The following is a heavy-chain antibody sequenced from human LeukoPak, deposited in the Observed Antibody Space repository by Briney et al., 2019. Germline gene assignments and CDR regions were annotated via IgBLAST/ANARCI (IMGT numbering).Heavy chain of an antibody. CDR1: GGSISSSSYY. CDR2: IYYSGST. V-gene: IGHV4-39*07. D-gene: IGHD6-13*01. J-gene: IGHJ6*02. CDR3: ASMVAAARRGYYGMDV. Sequence: ASETLSLTCTVSGGSISSSSYYWGWIRQPPGKGLEWIGSIYYSGSTYYNPSLKSRVTISEDTSKNQFSLKLSSVTAADSAVYYCASMVAAARRGYYGMDVWGQGTTVTVSS.